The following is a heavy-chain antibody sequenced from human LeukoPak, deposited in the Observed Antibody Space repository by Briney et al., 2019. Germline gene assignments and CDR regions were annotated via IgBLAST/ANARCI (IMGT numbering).Heavy chain of an antibody. CDR3: AKGGGGRLIYYYYMDV. CDR2: ITWNSDNI. V-gene: IGHV3-9*03. D-gene: IGHD3-16*01. CDR1: GFTFGDYG. Sequence: GGSLRLSCTTSGFTFGDYGMSWVRQAPGKGLEWVSGITWNSDNIEYADSVKGRFTISRDNAKNSLYLQMNSLRAEDMAFYCAKGGGGRLIYYYYMDVWGKGTTVTVSS. J-gene: IGHJ6*03.